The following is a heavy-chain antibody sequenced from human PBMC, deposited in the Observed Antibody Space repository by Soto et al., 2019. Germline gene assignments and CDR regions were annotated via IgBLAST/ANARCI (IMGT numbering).Heavy chain of an antibody. J-gene: IGHJ6*03. CDR2: INAGNGNT. Sequence: ASVKVSCKASGYTFTSYAMHWVRQAPGQRLEWMGWINAGNGNTKYSQKFQGRVTITRDTSASTAYMELSSLRSEDTAVYYCARGGGVKYTLLWFGESTPYYYYYYMDVWGKGTTVTAP. D-gene: IGHD3-10*01. V-gene: IGHV1-3*01. CDR1: GYTFTSYA. CDR3: ARGGGVKYTLLWFGESTPYYYYYYMDV.